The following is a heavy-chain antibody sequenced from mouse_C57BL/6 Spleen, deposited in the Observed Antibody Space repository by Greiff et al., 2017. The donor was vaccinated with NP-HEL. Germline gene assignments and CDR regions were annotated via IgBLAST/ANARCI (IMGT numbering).Heavy chain of an antibody. CDR3: ARSYYGYDGTLAY. J-gene: IGHJ3*01. V-gene: IGHV5-17*01. CDR1: GFTFSDYG. CDR2: ISSGSSTI. Sequence: EVQVVESGGGLVKPGGSLKLSCAASGFTFSDYGMHWVRQAPEKGLEWVAYISSGSSTIYYADTVKGRFTISRDNAKNTLFLQRTSLRSEDTAMYYCARSYYGYDGTLAYWGQGTLVTVSA. D-gene: IGHD2-2*01.